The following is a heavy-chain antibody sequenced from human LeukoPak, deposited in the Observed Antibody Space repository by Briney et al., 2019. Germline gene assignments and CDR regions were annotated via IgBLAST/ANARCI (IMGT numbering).Heavy chain of an antibody. V-gene: IGHV3-7*01. CDR1: GFTFSSDW. D-gene: IGHD4-17*01. J-gene: IGHJ5*02. Sequence: GGSLRLSCAASGFTFSSDWMIWVRQAPGKGLEWVANIKPDEGEKYYVDSVKGRFTVSRDNAKNSLYLQMNSLRAEDTAVYYCARVEFYGDYDWFDPWGQGTLVTVSS. CDR3: ARVEFYGDYDWFDP. CDR2: IKPDEGEK.